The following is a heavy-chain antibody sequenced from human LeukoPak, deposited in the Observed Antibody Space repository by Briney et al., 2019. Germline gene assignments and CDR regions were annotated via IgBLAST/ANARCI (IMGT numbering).Heavy chain of an antibody. CDR1: GGSISSYY. V-gene: IGHV4-59*08. CDR3: ARLPVYYDILTGYPLGQFDY. D-gene: IGHD3-9*01. CDR2: IYYSGST. J-gene: IGHJ4*02. Sequence: PSETLSLTCTVSGGSISSYYWSWIRQPPGKGLEWIGYIYYSGSTNYNPSLESRVTISVDTSKNQFSLKLSSVTAADTAVYYCARLPVYYDILTGYPLGQFDYWGQGTLVTVSS.